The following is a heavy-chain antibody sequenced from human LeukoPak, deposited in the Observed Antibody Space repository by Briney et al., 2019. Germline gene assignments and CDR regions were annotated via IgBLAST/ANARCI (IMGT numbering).Heavy chain of an antibody. D-gene: IGHD6-19*01. CDR2: ISYSGST. V-gene: IGHV4-59*01. J-gene: IGHJ4*02. Sequence: PSENLSLTCTVSGGSITTYYWSWIRQPPGQGLEWIGYISYSGSTNNNPSLKSRVTTSLDTSKNQLSLKLTSVTAADSAVYYCAGSSGWSGVLDYWGQGTLVTVSS. CDR3: AGSSGWSGVLDY. CDR1: GGSITTYY.